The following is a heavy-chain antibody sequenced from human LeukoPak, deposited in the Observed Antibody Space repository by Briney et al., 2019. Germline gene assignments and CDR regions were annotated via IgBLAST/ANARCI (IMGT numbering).Heavy chain of an antibody. CDR3: ARSPTAGKRAEYFQH. V-gene: IGHV1-69*06. CDR2: IIPIFGTT. J-gene: IGHJ1*01. Sequence: SVKVSCKASGGTFSSYAISWVRQAPGQGLECMGGIIPIFGTTNYAQKFQGRVTITADKSTSTAYMELSSLRSEDTAVYYCARSPTAGKRAEYFQHWGQGTLVTVSS. CDR1: GGTFSSYA. D-gene: IGHD3-10*01.